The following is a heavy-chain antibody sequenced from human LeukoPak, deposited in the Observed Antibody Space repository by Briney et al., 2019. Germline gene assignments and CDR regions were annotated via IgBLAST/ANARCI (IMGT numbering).Heavy chain of an antibody. D-gene: IGHD3-10*01. V-gene: IGHV1-69*13. CDR3: ASSNGFAESYNWFDP. CDR2: IIPIFGTA. J-gene: IGHJ5*02. CDR1: GGTFSSYA. Sequence: SVKVSCKASGGTFSSYAISWVRQAPGQGLEWMGGIIPIFGTANYAQKFQGRVTITADESTSTAYMELSSLRSEDTAVYYCASSNGFAESYNWFDPWGQGTLVTASS.